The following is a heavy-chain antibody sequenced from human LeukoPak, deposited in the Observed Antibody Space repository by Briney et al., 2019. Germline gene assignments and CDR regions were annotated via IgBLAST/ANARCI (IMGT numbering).Heavy chain of an antibody. Sequence: GGSLRLSCAASGFTLSSYSMNWVRQAPGKVLEWVSSISSSSSYIYYADSVKGRFTISRDNSKNTLYLQMNSLRAEDTAVYYCARGARSSGWRVFDIWGQGTMVTVSS. CDR1: GFTLSSYS. J-gene: IGHJ3*02. CDR3: ARGARSSGWRVFDI. CDR2: ISSSSSYI. V-gene: IGHV3-21*01. D-gene: IGHD6-19*01.